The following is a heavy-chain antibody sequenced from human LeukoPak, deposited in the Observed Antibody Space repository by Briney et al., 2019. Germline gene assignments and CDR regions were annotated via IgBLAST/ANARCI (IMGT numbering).Heavy chain of an antibody. CDR3: ARSSPPPLSY. Sequence: GGSLRLSCAASGFTFSSYAMSWVRQAPGKGLEWVSDISGSGSNTYYADSVKGRFTISRDNSKNTLYLQMNSLRVEDTAVYYCARSSPPPLSYWGQGTLVTVSS. CDR1: GFTFSSYA. V-gene: IGHV3-23*01. J-gene: IGHJ4*02. CDR2: ISGSGSNT.